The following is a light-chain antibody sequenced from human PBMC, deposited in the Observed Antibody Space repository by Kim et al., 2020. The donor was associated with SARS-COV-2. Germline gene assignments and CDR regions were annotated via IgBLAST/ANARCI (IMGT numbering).Light chain of an antibody. Sequence: VSPGERATLSCRASQNVRSSRYGYQQQPGPGPRLRIFVASARTTGTGVRVRCSGAGTEIDLSISSLQSEDLAVDYYQQYNNGTRTFGQGTKVDIK. V-gene: IGKV3-15*01. CDR2: VAS. CDR3: QQYNNGTRT. CDR1: QNVRSS. J-gene: IGKJ1*01.